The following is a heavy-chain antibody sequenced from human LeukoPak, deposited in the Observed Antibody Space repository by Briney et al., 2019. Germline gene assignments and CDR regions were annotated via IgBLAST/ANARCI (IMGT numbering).Heavy chain of an antibody. J-gene: IGHJ4*02. CDR1: GFTFSSYS. CDR3: TRKGSQWDFLVDY. D-gene: IGHD2/OR15-2a*01. V-gene: IGHV3-21*03. Sequence: GGSLRLSCAASGFTFSSYSMNWVRQAPGKGLEWVSSISSSSSYIYYADSVKGRFTISRDNAKNSLYMQMKRLRDEDTAVYYCTRKGSQWDFLVDYWGQGTRVAVSP. CDR2: ISSSSSYI.